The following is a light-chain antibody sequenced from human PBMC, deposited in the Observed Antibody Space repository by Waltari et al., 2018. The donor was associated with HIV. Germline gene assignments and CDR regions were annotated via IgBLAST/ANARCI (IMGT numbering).Light chain of an antibody. Sequence: QAGLTPPPSVSKGLRQTATLTCTGNSDNVGNQGATWLQQHQGHPPKLLFYRDNKRPSGISERFSASRSGNTASLTITGLQPEDEADYICSAWDRSLSAVVFGGGTTLIVL. CDR1: SDNVGNQG. J-gene: IGLJ2*01. CDR2: RDN. CDR3: SAWDRSLSAVV. V-gene: IGLV10-54*04.